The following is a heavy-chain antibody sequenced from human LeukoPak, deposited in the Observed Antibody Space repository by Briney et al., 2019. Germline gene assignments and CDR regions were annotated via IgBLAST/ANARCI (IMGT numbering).Heavy chain of an antibody. CDR2: ISGSGGST. CDR3: AKDPIASYYYDSRGGPNWFDP. Sequence: PGGSLRLSCAASGFTFSSYAMSWVRQAPGKGLEWVSAISGSGGSTYYADSVKGRFTISRDNSKNTLYLQRNSLRAEDTAVYYCAKDPIASYYYDSRGGPNWFDPWGQGTLVTVSS. CDR1: GFTFSSYA. D-gene: IGHD3-22*01. V-gene: IGHV3-23*01. J-gene: IGHJ5*02.